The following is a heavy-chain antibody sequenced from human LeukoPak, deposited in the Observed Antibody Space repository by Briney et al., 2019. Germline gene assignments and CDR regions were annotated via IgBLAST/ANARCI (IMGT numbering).Heavy chain of an antibody. V-gene: IGHV4-39*01. CDR1: GGSISSNGYY. Sequence: SETLSLTCSVSGGSISSNGYYWGWLRQPPGKGLEWIGSIYYSGSTYYNPSLKSRVTISVDTSKNQFSLKLSSVTAADAAVYYCARHAFLTIFGVAPSVNWFDPWGQGTLVTVSS. CDR3: ARHAFLTIFGVAPSVNWFDP. J-gene: IGHJ5*02. D-gene: IGHD3-3*01. CDR2: IYYSGST.